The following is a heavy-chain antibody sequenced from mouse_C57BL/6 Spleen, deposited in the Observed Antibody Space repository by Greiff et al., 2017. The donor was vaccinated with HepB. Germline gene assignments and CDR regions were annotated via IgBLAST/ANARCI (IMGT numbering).Heavy chain of an antibody. V-gene: IGHV2-5*01. D-gene: IGHD2-4*01. Sequence: QVQLKESGPGLVQPSQSLSITCTVSGFSLTSYGVHWVRQSPGKGLEWLGVIWRGGSTDYNAAFMSRLSITKDNSKSQVFFNMNSLQADDTAIYYCASYDYDDDGWYFDVWGTGTTVTVSS. CDR1: GFSLTSYG. CDR3: ASYDYDDDGWYFDV. CDR2: IWRGGST. J-gene: IGHJ1*03.